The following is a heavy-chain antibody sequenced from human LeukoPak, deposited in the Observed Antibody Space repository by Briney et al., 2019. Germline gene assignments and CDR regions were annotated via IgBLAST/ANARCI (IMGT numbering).Heavy chain of an antibody. CDR1: GYIFSDYW. CDR3: TRREYNDYWTPLPF. J-gene: IGHJ4*02. D-gene: IGHD2/OR15-2a*01. CDR2: IYPHDSHV. Sequence: GESLKISCKTSGYIFSDYWIAWVRQTPGKGLEWMGIIYPHDSHVKYSPSFQGHVTMSVDKSVSAAYLQWNTLKASDTATYFCTRREYNDYWTPLPFWGQGTQVTVSS. V-gene: IGHV5-51*01.